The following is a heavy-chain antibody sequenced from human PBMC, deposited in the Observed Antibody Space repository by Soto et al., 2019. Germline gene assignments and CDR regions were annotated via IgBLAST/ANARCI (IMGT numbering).Heavy chain of an antibody. CDR1: GYTFTSYG. Sequence: GASVKVSCKASGYTFTSYGISWVRQAPGQGLEWMGWISAYNGNTNYAQKLQGRVTMTTDTSTSTAYMELRSLRSDDTAVYYCASFGQSITGTTSSVFRPDPWGKGTLVPVSP. J-gene: IGHJ5*02. CDR2: ISAYNGNT. CDR3: ASFGQSITGTTSSVFRPDP. D-gene: IGHD1-20*01. V-gene: IGHV1-18*01.